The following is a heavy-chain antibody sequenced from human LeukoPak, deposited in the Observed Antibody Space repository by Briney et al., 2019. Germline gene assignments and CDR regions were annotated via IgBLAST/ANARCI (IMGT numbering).Heavy chain of an antibody. CDR3: ARHLWSAYYSEGIGSEFDY. V-gene: IGHV4-39*01. J-gene: IGHJ4*02. D-gene: IGHD3-3*01. CDR2: IYYSGST. CDR1: GGSISSSSYY. Sequence: PSETLSLTCTVSGGSISSSSYYWGWIRQPPGTGLEWIGSIYYSGSTYYNPSLKSRVTISVDTSKNQFSLKLSSVTAADTAVYYCARHLWSAYYSEGIGSEFDYWGQGNLVTVSS.